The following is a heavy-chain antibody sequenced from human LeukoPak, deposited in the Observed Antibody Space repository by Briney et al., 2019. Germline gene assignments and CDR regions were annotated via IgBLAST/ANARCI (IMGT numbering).Heavy chain of an antibody. CDR3: AGLCGSISCPEVVGH. CDR2: LYGGGST. J-gene: IGHJ4*02. D-gene: IGHD2-2*01. Sequence: GGSLRLSCAASGFTVRSNYMTWVRQAPGKGLEWVSVLYGGGSTYYADSVKGRFTISRDNSTNTLYLQMNSLRAEDTAVYYCAGLCGSISCPEVVGHWGQGTLVTVSS. CDR1: GFTVRSNY. V-gene: IGHV3-66*02.